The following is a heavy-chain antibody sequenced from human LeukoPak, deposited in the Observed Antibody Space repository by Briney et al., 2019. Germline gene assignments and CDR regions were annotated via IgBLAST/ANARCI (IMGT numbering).Heavy chain of an antibody. V-gene: IGHV4-39*07. J-gene: IGHJ5*02. D-gene: IGHD3-10*01. CDR2: IYHSGST. CDR3: ARGGGSTLDP. Sequence: SETLSLTCTISGDSISSRTYYWGWIRQPPGKGLEWIGYIYHSGSTYYNPSLKSRVTISVDRSKNQFSLKLSSVTAADTAVYYCARGGGSTLDPWGQGTLVTVSS. CDR1: GDSISSRTYY.